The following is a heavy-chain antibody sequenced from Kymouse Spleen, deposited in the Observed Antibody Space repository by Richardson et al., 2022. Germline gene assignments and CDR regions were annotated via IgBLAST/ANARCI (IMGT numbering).Heavy chain of an antibody. D-gene: IGHD6-13*01. J-gene: IGHJ6*02. CDR2: IGTAGDT. Sequence: EVQLVESGGGLVQPGGSLRLSCAASGFTFSSYDMHWVRQATGKGLEWVSAIGTAGDTYYPGSVKGRFTISRENAKNSLYLQMNSLRAGDTAVYYCARYSSNYYYYGMDVWGQGTTVTVSS. V-gene: IGHV3-13*01. CDR1: GFTFSSYD. CDR3: ARYSSNYYYYGMDV.